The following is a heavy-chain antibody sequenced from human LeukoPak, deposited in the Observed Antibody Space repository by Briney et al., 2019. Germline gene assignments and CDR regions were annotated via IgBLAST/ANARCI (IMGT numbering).Heavy chain of an antibody. D-gene: IGHD1-26*01. J-gene: IGHJ5*02. CDR2: SYYSGST. CDR3: ARHEYSGSYYGLSWFDP. CDR1: GGSISSSGYY. Sequence: SETLSLTCTVSGGSISSSGYYWGWIRQPPGKGLEWIASSYYSGSTYYNPFLKSRVTISVDTSKNQLSLKLSSLTAADTAVYYCARHEYSGSYYGLSWFDPWGQGTLVTVSS. V-gene: IGHV4-39*01.